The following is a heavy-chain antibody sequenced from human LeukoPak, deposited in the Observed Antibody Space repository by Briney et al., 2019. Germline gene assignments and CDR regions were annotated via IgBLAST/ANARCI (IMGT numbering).Heavy chain of an antibody. V-gene: IGHV4-39*01. CDR2: IYYSGST. CDR3: ARGNPELWFFDY. D-gene: IGHD5-18*01. Sequence: SETLSLTCTVSGGSISSTGYYWGWIRQPPGKGLEWIGSIYYSGSTYYNPSLKSRVTISADTSKNQFSLKLSSVTAADTAVYYCARGNPELWFFDYWGQGTLVTVSS. CDR1: GGSISSTGYY. J-gene: IGHJ4*02.